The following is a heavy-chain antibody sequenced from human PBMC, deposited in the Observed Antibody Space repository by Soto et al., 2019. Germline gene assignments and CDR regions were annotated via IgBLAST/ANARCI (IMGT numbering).Heavy chain of an antibody. D-gene: IGHD3-9*01. CDR1: GGTFSSYT. CDR3: ARRLDILTGYYFFDP. J-gene: IGHJ5*02. V-gene: IGHV1-69*02. CDR2: IIPILGIA. Sequence: ASVKVSCKASGGTFSSYTISWVRQAPGQGLEWMGRIIPILGIANYAQKFQGRVTITADKSTSTAYMELSSLRSEDTAVYYCARRLDILTGYYFFDPWGQGTLVTVSS.